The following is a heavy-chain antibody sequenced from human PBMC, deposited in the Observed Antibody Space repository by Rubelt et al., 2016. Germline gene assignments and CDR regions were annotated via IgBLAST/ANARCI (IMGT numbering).Heavy chain of an antibody. Sequence: VQLQQWGAGLLKPSETLSLTCAVYGGSFSGYYWSWIRQPPGKGLEWIGEINHSGSTNYNRALRGRVTISVDTSKNQFSLKLSSVTAADTAVYYCAREVSKAARSLDYWGQGTLVTVSS. CDR2: INHSGST. J-gene: IGHJ4*02. D-gene: IGHD6-6*01. CDR1: GGSFSGYY. CDR3: AREVSKAARSLDY. V-gene: IGHV4-34*01.